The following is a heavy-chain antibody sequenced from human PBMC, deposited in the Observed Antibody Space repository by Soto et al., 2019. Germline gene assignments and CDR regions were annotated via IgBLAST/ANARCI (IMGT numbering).Heavy chain of an antibody. D-gene: IGHD1-26*01. CDR3: ARGGKWELLLRL. Sequence: QVQLVESGGGVVRPGTSLRLPCEGSGFSFSDYGMNWVRQAPGKGLEWVAVIWYDGSVTHYADSVKGRFTISRDISKNTLYLQMNSLRVEDTAVYFCARGGKWELLLRLWGQGTLVTVSS. CDR2: IWYDGSVT. V-gene: IGHV3-33*01. CDR1: GFSFSDYG. J-gene: IGHJ4*02.